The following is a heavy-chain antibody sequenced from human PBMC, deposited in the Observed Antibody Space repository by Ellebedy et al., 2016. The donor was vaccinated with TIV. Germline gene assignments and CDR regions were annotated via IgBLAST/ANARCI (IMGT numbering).Heavy chain of an antibody. CDR2: ISGSGGNT. CDR3: ARDPVGVGPAFDI. D-gene: IGHD4-23*01. J-gene: IGHJ3*02. Sequence: GESLKISCAASGLTFSSHAMSWVRQAPGKGLEWVSSISGSGGNTYYADSVKGLFTISRDNSKDTLYLQVHSLRAKDTAVYYCARDPVGVGPAFDIWGQGTMVTVSS. V-gene: IGHV3-23*01. CDR1: GLTFSSHA.